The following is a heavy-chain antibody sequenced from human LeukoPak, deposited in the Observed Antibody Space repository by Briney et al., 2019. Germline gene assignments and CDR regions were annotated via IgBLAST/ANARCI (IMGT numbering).Heavy chain of an antibody. J-gene: IGHJ1*01. CDR2: IYYSGST. CDR1: GGSISSSSYY. V-gene: IGHV4-39*01. Sequence: SETLSLTCTVSGGSISSSSYYWGWIRQPPGKGLEWIGSIYYSGSTYYNPSLKSRVTISVDTSKNQFSLKLSSVTAAGTAVYYCARQPVENYYDSSGYYSYFQHWGQGTLVTVSS. D-gene: IGHD3-22*01. CDR3: ARQPVENYYDSSGYYSYFQH.